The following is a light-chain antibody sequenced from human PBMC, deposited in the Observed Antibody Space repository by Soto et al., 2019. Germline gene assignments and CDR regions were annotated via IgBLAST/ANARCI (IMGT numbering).Light chain of an antibody. J-gene: IGKJ5*01. CDR2: DAS. V-gene: IGKV3-11*01. Sequence: EIVLTQSPATLSSFPGDRVTLSCRASQAVNTRLACYQQKRGQAPRLLIYDASSRASGIPARFSGSGSGTDFTLTISYLEPEDFAVYYCQQGGNWPLTFGQGTRLEIK. CDR1: QAVNTR. CDR3: QQGGNWPLT.